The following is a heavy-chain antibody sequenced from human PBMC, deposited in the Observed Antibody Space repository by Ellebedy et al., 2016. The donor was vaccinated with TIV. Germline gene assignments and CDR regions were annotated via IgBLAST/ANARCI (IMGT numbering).Heavy chain of an antibody. J-gene: IGHJ4*02. CDR2: VNQDGSGK. Sequence: GESLKISCAASGITFSSYWMSWVRQAPGKGLEWVANVNQDGSGKNYANSVKGRFTISRDNAKNTLYLQMNSLRAEDTAVYYCARDHPLGIENFDYWGQGTLVTVSS. D-gene: IGHD7-27*01. V-gene: IGHV3-7*01. CDR1: GITFSSYW. CDR3: ARDHPLGIENFDY.